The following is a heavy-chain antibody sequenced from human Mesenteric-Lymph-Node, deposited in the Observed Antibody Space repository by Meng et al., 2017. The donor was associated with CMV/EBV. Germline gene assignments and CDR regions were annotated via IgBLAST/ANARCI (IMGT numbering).Heavy chain of an antibody. V-gene: IGHV3-23*01. D-gene: IGHD6-6*01. CDR3: AKDGGTGSSSYYYYYYGMDV. J-gene: IGHJ6*02. Sequence: GGSLRLSCAASRFTFSSFAMSWVRQAPGKGLEWVSAISGSGGSTYYADSVKGRFTISRDNSKNTLYLQMNSLRAEDTAVYYCAKDGGTGSSSYYYYYYGMDVWGQGTTVTVSS. CDR1: RFTFSSFA. CDR2: ISGSGGST.